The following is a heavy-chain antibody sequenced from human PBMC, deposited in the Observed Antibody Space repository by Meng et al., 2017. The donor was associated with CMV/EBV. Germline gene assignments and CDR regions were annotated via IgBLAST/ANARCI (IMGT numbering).Heavy chain of an antibody. Sequence: TTLTESGPTLGKPTQTLTLTGPSSGFSPSTSGVGVGWIRQPPGKALEWLALIYWDDDKRYSTSLKSRLTITKDTSKNQVVLTMTNMDPVDTATYYCAHKGRRMAAAGINWFDPWGQGTLVTVSS. CDR1: GFSPSTSGVG. J-gene: IGHJ5*02. CDR3: AHKGRRMAAAGINWFDP. D-gene: IGHD6-13*01. V-gene: IGHV2-5*02. CDR2: IYWDDDK.